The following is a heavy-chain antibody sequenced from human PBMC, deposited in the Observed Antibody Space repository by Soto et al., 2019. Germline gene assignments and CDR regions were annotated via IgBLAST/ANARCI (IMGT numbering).Heavy chain of an antibody. Sequence: EVQLVESGGGLVQPGGSLRLSCAASGFTFSNYWMHWVRQAPGKGLMWVSRISSDGSTTNYADSVKGRCTISRDNAKNTLYLQMNSLRVEDTALYYCARGVRGHYGKDVWGQGTTVTVSS. D-gene: IGHD3-10*01. CDR2: ISSDGSTT. J-gene: IGHJ6*02. CDR3: ARGVRGHYGKDV. V-gene: IGHV3-74*01. CDR1: GFTFSNYW.